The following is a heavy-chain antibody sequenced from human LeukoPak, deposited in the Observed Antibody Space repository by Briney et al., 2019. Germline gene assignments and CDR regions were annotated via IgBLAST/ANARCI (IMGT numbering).Heavy chain of an antibody. J-gene: IGHJ5*02. CDR1: GGSISSYY. V-gene: IGHV4-4*07. D-gene: IGHD6-13*01. Sequence: SETLSLTCTVSGGSISSYYWSWIRQPAGKGLEWIGRIYTSGSTNYNPSLKSRVTMSVDTSKNQFSLKLSSVTAADTAVYYCARAIAAAGTGWFDPWGQGTLVTVSS. CDR2: IYTSGST. CDR3: ARAIAAAGTGWFDP.